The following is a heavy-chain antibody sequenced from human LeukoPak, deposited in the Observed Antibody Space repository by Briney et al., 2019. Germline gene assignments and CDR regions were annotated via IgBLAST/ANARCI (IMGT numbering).Heavy chain of an antibody. CDR3: ARVVSAYYYDRSGQGFYFDY. J-gene: IGHJ4*02. CDR2: IYHSGST. CDR1: GYSISSGYY. D-gene: IGHD3-22*01. V-gene: IGHV4-38-2*02. Sequence: PSETLSLTCTVSGYSISSGYYWGWIRQPPGKGLEWIGSIYHSGSTYYSPSLKSRVTISVDTSKNQFSLKLSSVTAADTAVYYCARVVSAYYYDRSGQGFYFDYWGQGTLVTVSS.